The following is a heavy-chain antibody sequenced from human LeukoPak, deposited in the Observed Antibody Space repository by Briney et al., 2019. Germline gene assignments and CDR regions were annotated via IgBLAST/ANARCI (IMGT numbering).Heavy chain of an antibody. CDR2: IKQDGSEK. CDR1: GFTFSSYA. J-gene: IGHJ4*02. CDR3: ARARFKGRFDY. V-gene: IGHV3-7*01. Sequence: PGGSLRLSCAASGFTFSSYAMSWVRQAPGKGLEWVANIKQDGSEKYYVDSVKGRFTISRDNAKNSLYLQMNSLRAEDTAVYYCARARFKGRFDYWGQGTLVTVSS.